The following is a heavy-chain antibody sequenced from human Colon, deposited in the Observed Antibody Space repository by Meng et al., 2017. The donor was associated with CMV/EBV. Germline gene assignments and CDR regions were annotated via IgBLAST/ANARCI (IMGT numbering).Heavy chain of an antibody. CDR2: ISPYNGDT. CDR3: ARELARGGY. CDR1: GYTFTKVG. V-gene: IGHV1-18*01. Sequence: QVRLVQAGAEVKERVASVNVSCNTSGYTFTKVGISWVRQAPGQGLEWRAYISPYNGDTNYAQRFKCRVALTTDTSTSTVYMELGSLTADDTAMYYCARELARGGYWGQGTLVTVSS. J-gene: IGHJ4*02.